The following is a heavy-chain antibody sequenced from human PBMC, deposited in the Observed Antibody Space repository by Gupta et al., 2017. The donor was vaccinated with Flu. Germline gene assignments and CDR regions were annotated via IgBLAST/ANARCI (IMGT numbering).Heavy chain of an antibody. CDR3: TRHAYYDSSVDY. CDR1: GFTFTGSA. CDR2: IRSKAKSYAT. D-gene: IGHD3-22*01. Sequence: EVQLVESGGGLVQPGGSLTLSCAASGFTFTGSAMHWVRQASGKGLEWVGRIRSKAKSYATAYAASVKGRFTISRDESKNTAYLQMNSLKTEDTAVYYCTRHAYYDSSVDYWGQGTLVTVSS. J-gene: IGHJ4*02. V-gene: IGHV3-73*01.